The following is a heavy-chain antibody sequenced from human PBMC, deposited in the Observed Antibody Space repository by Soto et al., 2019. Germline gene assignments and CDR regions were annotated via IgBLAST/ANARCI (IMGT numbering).Heavy chain of an antibody. CDR1: GYTFTSYD. Sequence: ASVKDSCKASGYTFTSYDINWVRQATGQGLEWMGWMNPNSGNTGYAQKFQGGVTMTRHTSISTAYMELSSLRSEDTAVDYCARRRRRGPKTPVLRFLGWSPYYGMDVWGQGTTVTVSS. CDR2: MNPNSGNT. J-gene: IGHJ6*02. D-gene: IGHD3-3*01. V-gene: IGHV1-8*01. CDR3: ARRRRRGPKTPVLRFLGWSPYYGMDV.